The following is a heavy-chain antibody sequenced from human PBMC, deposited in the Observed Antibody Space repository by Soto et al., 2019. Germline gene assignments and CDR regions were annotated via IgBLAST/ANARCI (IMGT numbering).Heavy chain of an antibody. CDR1: GGTFSSYA. Sequence: RASVKVSCKASGGTFSSYAISWVRQAPGQGLEWMGGIIPIFGTANYAQKFQGRVTITADESTSTAYMELSSLRSEDTAVYYCARDHRPDYYGSGSYGYGMDVWGQGTTVTVSS. CDR3: ARDHRPDYYGSGSYGYGMDV. J-gene: IGHJ6*02. V-gene: IGHV1-69*13. CDR2: IIPIFGTA. D-gene: IGHD3-10*01.